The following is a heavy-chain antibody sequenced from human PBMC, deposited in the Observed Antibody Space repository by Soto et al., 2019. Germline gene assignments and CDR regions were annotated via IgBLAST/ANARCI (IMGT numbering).Heavy chain of an antibody. J-gene: IGHJ4*02. Sequence: SETLSLTCAVYGESFSGYSWNWIRQPPGKGLEWIGEINHSGSTNYSPSLKSRVTISLDTSKNQFSLKLGSVTAADTAVYYCAKSPPPRAVFARSFGFWGQGTLVTVSS. CDR3: AKSPPPRAVFARSFGF. V-gene: IGHV4-34*01. CDR1: GESFSGYS. D-gene: IGHD2-21*01. CDR2: INHSGST.